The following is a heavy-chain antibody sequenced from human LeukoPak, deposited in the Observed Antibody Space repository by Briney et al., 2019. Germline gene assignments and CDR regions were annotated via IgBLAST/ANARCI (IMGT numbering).Heavy chain of an antibody. CDR3: ARLGGGMDV. V-gene: IGHV5-51*01. D-gene: IGHD3-3*01. CDR1: GYSFTTYW. J-gene: IGHJ6*02. Sequence: GESLKISCKGSGYSFTTYWIAWVRQLPGKGLEWMGIIFPGDSDTTYSPSFQGQLTISADKSLSTAYLQWSSLKASDTAMYYCARLGGGMDVWGQGTTVTVSS. CDR2: IFPGDSDT.